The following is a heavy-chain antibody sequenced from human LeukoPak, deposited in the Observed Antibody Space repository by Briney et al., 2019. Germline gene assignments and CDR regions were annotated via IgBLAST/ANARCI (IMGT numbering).Heavy chain of an antibody. J-gene: IGHJ4*02. V-gene: IGHV4-59*01. D-gene: IGHD6-19*01. CDR1: GGSISSYY. CDR3: ARGLYRYSSGCPGYYFDY. CDR2: IYYSGST. Sequence: SETLSLTCTVSGGSISSYYWSWIRQPPGKGLEWIGYIYYSGSTNYNPSLKSRVTISVDTSKNQFSLKLSSVTAADTAVYYCARGLYRYSSGCPGYYFDYWGQGTLVTVSS.